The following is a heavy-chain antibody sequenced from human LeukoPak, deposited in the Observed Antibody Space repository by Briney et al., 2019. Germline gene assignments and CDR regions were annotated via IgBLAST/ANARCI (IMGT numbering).Heavy chain of an antibody. D-gene: IGHD1-26*01. Sequence: GGSLRLSCAASGFTFSNAWMNWVRQAPGKGLEWVGRIRNKANSYTTEYAASVKGRFTISRDDSKNSLYLQMNSLKCKDTAVYYCAREWDSGSYYLGYFDYWGQGTLVTVSS. J-gene: IGHJ4*02. CDR1: GFTFSNAW. V-gene: IGHV3-72*01. CDR2: IRNKANSYTT. CDR3: AREWDSGSYYLGYFDY.